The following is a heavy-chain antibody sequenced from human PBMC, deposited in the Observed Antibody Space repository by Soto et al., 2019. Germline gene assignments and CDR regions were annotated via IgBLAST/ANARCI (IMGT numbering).Heavy chain of an antibody. D-gene: IGHD3-3*01. J-gene: IGHJ5*02. CDR1: GFYFISQV. V-gene: IGHV3-23*01. Sequence: PGGSLRLSCVGSGFYFISQVIIWFRQAPGKGLEWVSSVSGSGGSKHFPDFLKGRFSSSRDNSKNTLYLEMNSPRVEDTAVYYCVKDLPLWSGYSFSENHWGQGTLVNV. CDR3: VKDLPLWSGYSFSENH. CDR2: VSGSGGSK.